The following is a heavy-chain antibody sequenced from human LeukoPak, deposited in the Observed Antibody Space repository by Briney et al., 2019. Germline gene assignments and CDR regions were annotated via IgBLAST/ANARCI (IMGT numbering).Heavy chain of an antibody. Sequence: ASVKVSCKASGYTFTVYFIHWVRQAPGQGLEWMGRINPNSGATDYAQKFQGRVTMTRDTSISTAYKELSSLKSDDTAVYYCAKIGSSHDFDYWGQGTLITVSS. CDR2: INPNSGAT. V-gene: IGHV1-2*06. D-gene: IGHD1-26*01. J-gene: IGHJ4*02. CDR3: AKIGSSHDFDY. CDR1: GYTFTVYF.